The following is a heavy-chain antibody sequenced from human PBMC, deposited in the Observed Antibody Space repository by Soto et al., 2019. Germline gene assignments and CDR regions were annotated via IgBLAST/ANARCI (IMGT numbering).Heavy chain of an antibody. D-gene: IGHD5-12*01. CDR3: ARGVISGVRGYSGYDTEYYFDY. Sequence: QVQLVQSGAEVKKPGASVKVSCKASGYTFTSYGISWVRQAPGQGLEWMGWISAYNGNTNYAPTLQGRVTMTTDTSTSTDSMELRRLRSDDTAVYYCARGVISGVRGYSGYDTEYYFDYWGQGTLVTVSS. V-gene: IGHV1-18*01. CDR2: ISAYNGNT. CDR1: GYTFTSYG. J-gene: IGHJ4*02.